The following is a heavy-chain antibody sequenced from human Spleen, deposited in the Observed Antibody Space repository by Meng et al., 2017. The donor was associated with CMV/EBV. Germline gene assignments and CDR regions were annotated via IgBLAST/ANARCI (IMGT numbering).Heavy chain of an antibody. V-gene: IGHV1-2*02. J-gene: IGHJ4*02. D-gene: IGHD7-27*01. Sequence: ASVKVSCKASGYTFTGYYMHWLRQAPGQGLEWMGWIYPDTGGTHYSRNFQGRITVTRDTSIRTVYLELDSLRSDDTAMYYCARDHNWGPDYWGQGTLVTVSS. CDR2: IYPDTGGT. CDR1: GYTFTGYY. CDR3: ARDHNWGPDY.